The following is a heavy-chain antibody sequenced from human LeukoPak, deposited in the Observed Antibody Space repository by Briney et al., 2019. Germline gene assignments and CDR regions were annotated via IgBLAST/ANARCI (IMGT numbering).Heavy chain of an antibody. CDR3: ARVYSGSYFFHYYYMDV. D-gene: IGHD1-26*01. Sequence: GGSLRLSCAASGFTFSSYSMNWVRQAPGKGLEWVSSISSSSSYIYYADSVKGRFTISRDNAKNSLYLQMNSLRAEDTAVYYCARVYSGSYFFHYYYMDVWGKGTTVTVSS. CDR1: GFTFSSYS. V-gene: IGHV3-21*01. J-gene: IGHJ6*03. CDR2: ISSSSSYI.